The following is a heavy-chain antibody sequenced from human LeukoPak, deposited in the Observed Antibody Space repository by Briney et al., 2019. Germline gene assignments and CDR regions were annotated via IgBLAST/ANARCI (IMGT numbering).Heavy chain of an antibody. CDR3: AADPYDYGDYVLGY. Sequence: ASLKVSCTTSGFTFTSSAVQWVRQARGQRLERIGWIVVGSGNTNYAQKFQERVTITRDMSTSTAYMELSSLRSEDTAVYYCAADPYDYGDYVLGYWGQGTLVTVSS. J-gene: IGHJ4*02. V-gene: IGHV1-58*01. CDR1: GFTFTSSA. CDR2: IVVGSGNT. D-gene: IGHD4-17*01.